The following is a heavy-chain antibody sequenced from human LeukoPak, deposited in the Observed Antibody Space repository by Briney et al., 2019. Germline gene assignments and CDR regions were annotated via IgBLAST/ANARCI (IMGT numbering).Heavy chain of an antibody. D-gene: IGHD3-22*01. Sequence: GESLTLSCTVSGFIFNKFGLLWVRQAPRKGVEGVSAIINDGRRTPYAAFVKGRFTLSRDNSKNTLFLQMNSLRADDTALYYCAKGSSGYSSVLWGQGTLVTVSS. V-gene: IGHV3-23*01. CDR1: GFIFNKFG. J-gene: IGHJ4*02. CDR2: IINDGRRT. CDR3: AKGSSGYSSVL.